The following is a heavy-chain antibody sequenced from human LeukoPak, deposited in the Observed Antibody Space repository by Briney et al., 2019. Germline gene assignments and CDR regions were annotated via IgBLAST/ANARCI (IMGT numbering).Heavy chain of an antibody. CDR3: ARDRPNTGYDFDY. V-gene: IGHV3-48*02. D-gene: IGHD5-12*01. J-gene: IGHJ4*02. CDR2: ITSSSSSI. CDR1: GFAFSSYS. Sequence: SGGPLRLSCAASGFAFSSYSMNWVRQAPGKGLEWLSYITSSSSSIFYADSVKGLFTISRDNAKNSLYLQMNRLRDDDTAVYYCARDRPNTGYDFDYWGQGALVTVSS.